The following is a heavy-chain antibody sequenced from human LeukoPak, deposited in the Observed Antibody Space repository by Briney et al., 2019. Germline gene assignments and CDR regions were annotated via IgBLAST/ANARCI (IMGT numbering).Heavy chain of an antibody. CDR2: IYSGGNT. D-gene: IGHD6-19*01. CDR1: GFTVSSNY. CDR3: ARGITAPGIAVAGTSEDFDY. V-gene: IGHV3-66*01. Sequence: GGSLRLSSAASGFTVSSNYMSWVRQAPGKGLECVSVIYSGGNTYYADSVKGRFTISRDNSKNTLYLQMNSLRAEDTAVYYCARGITAPGIAVAGTSEDFDYWGQGTLVTVSS. J-gene: IGHJ4*02.